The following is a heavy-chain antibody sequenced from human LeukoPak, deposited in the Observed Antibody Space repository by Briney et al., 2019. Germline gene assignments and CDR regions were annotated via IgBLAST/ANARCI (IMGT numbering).Heavy chain of an antibody. CDR1: GFTFSSNA. CDR3: ARAVKEYYFDY. J-gene: IGHJ4*02. Sequence: GGSLRLSCAASGFTFSSNAMNWVRQAPGKGLEWVAVISYDGSNKYYADSVKGRFTISRDNSKNTLYLQMNSLRAEDTAVYYCARAVKEYYFDYWGQGTLVTVSS. D-gene: IGHD4-17*01. V-gene: IGHV3-30-3*01. CDR2: ISYDGSNK.